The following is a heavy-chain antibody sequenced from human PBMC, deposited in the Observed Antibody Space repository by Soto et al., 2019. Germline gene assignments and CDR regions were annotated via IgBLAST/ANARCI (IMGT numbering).Heavy chain of an antibody. CDR2: ISSHGRDI. Sequence: GGSLRLSCEASGFTFTSDSMTWVRQAPGKGLEWVSSISSHGRDIFYADSVKGRFTISRDNTKDSLHLQMNSLTGEDSAVYYCARGAALAGKLDLWGQGTLVTVSS. CDR1: GFTFTSDS. J-gene: IGHJ4*02. CDR3: ARGAALAGKLDL. D-gene: IGHD6-19*01. V-gene: IGHV3-21*06.